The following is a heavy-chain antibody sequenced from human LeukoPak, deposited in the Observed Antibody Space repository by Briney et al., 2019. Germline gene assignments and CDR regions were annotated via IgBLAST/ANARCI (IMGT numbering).Heavy chain of an antibody. CDR2: RSPRGRGA. CDR1: GFTFRIYP. V-gene: IGHV3-23*01. J-gene: IGHJ3*02. Sequence: GGSLRLSCAASGFTFRIYPMNCVRRAPGKGLEGGAVRSPRGRGAYYADSVESRLSISRDNVKNTLYLQMTDLRGEDAAVYYWARVGKGAGTFDIWGQGTMVTHSS. D-gene: IGHD6-19*01. CDR3: ARVGKGAGTFDI.